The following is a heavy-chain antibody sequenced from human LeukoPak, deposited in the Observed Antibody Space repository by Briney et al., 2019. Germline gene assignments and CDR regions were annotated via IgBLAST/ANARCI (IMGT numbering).Heavy chain of an antibody. CDR2: ISGDGVST. CDR3: AKEGYSHTSNYFDN. J-gene: IGHJ4*02. Sequence: GGSLRLSCAASGFMFDDSAMHWVRQAPGEGLEWVSLISGDGVSTFYADSVKGRFTISRDNSKNSLSLQMDSLTTEDTALYCCAKEGYSHTSNYFDNWGQGILVTVSS. V-gene: IGHV3-43*02. D-gene: IGHD2-15*01. CDR1: GFMFDDSA.